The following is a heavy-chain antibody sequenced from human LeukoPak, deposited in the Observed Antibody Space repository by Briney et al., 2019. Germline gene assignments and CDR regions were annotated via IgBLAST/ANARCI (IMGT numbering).Heavy chain of an antibody. Sequence: SETLSLTCNVSGSSIFGGFYWGWIRQPPGKGLEWIAYIYHSENAYYNAPLKSRVTISVDTSKSQVSLKLSSVTAADTAVYYCARVFNGGPFGYFDYWGQGTLVTVSS. J-gene: IGHJ4*02. CDR3: ARVFNGGPFGYFDY. V-gene: IGHV4-38-2*02. CDR2: IYHSENA. D-gene: IGHD4-23*01. CDR1: GSSIFGGFY.